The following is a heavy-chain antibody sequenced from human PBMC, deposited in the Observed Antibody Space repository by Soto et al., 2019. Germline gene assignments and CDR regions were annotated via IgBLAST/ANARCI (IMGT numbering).Heavy chain of an antibody. Sequence: GESLKISCQGSGYSFTNYWVAWVRQMPGKGLEWVSIVNPSDSDTRYSPSFQGQVTISADKSIGTAYLQWSSLKASDTAIYFCARQAYDTSGYRYFDFWGQGTLVTVSS. J-gene: IGHJ4*02. CDR2: VNPSDSDT. CDR1: GYSFTNYW. D-gene: IGHD3-22*01. CDR3: ARQAYDTSGYRYFDF. V-gene: IGHV5-51*01.